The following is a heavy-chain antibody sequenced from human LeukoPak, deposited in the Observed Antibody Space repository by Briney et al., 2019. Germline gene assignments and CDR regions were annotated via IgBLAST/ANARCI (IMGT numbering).Heavy chain of an antibody. V-gene: IGHV3-74*01. CDR3: VRDVWGDRDGFFEY. CDR1: GFTFTSYW. CDR2: INNDGRSA. D-gene: IGHD2-21*01. Sequence: PGGSLKLSCAAPGFTFTSYWMHWVRQAPGKGMVWVSRINNDGRSASYGDSVTGRFTMSRDNAKNTVYLQMNSLRAEDTAVYYCVRDVWGDRDGFFEYWGQGTLVTVSS. J-gene: IGHJ4*02.